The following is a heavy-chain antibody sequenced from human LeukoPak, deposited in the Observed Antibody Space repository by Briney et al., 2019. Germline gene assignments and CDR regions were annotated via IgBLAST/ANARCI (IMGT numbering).Heavy chain of an antibody. Sequence: SETLSLTCTVSGGSISSYYWSWIRQPPGKGLEWIGYIYYSGSTNYNPSLKSRVTISVDTSKNQFSLKLSSVTAADTAVYYCARARGDYGDFYIYPSFDYWGQGTLVTVSS. J-gene: IGHJ4*02. V-gene: IGHV4-59*01. CDR3: ARARGDYGDFYIYPSFDY. CDR2: IYYSGST. D-gene: IGHD4-17*01. CDR1: GGSISSYY.